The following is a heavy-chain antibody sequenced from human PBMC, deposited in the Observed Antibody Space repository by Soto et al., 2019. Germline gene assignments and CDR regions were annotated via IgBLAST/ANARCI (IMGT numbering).Heavy chain of an antibody. CDR3: ARGSLPGDYRDYLFDY. CDR1: GGSISSFY. Sequence: PSETLSLTCTVSGGSISSFYWSWIRQPAGKRLEWIGRINTSGSTNYNPSLESRVTMSIDASKNQFSLKLSSVTAADTAVYFCARGSLPGDYRDYLFDYWGQGTLVTVSS. V-gene: IGHV4-4*07. J-gene: IGHJ4*02. D-gene: IGHD4-17*01. CDR2: INTSGST.